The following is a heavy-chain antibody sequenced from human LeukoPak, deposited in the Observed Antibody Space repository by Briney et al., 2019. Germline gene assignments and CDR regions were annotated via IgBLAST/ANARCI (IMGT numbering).Heavy chain of an antibody. CDR3: ARDHVRVVPAAILDYYYGMDV. CDR1: GFTFSSYA. J-gene: IGHJ6*02. V-gene: IGHV3-21*01. CDR2: ISSSSSYI. Sequence: PGGSLRLSCAASGFTFSSYAMSWVRQAPGKGLEWVSSISSSSSYIYYADSVKGRFTISRDNAKNSLYLQMNSLRAEDTAVYYCARDHVRVVPAAILDYYYGMDVWGQGTTVTVSS. D-gene: IGHD2-2*02.